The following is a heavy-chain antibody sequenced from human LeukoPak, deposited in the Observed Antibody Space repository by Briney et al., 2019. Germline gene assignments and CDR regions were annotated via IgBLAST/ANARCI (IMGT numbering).Heavy chain of an antibody. Sequence: PGGSPRLSCAASGFTFSSYAMSWVRQAPGKGLEWVSAISGSGGSTYYADSVKGRFTISRDNSKNTLYLQMNSLRAEDTAVYYCAREGNDYSNYLHPFDYWGQGTLVTVSS. CDR2: ISGSGGST. D-gene: IGHD4-11*01. J-gene: IGHJ4*02. V-gene: IGHV3-23*01. CDR3: AREGNDYSNYLHPFDY. CDR1: GFTFSSYA.